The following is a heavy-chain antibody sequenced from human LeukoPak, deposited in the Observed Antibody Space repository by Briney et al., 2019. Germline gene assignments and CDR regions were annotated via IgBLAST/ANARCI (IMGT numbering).Heavy chain of an antibody. D-gene: IGHD5-18*01. CDR1: GGSFSGYY. V-gene: IGHV4-34*01. J-gene: IGHJ4*02. CDR2: INHSGST. CDR3: AREGYSYGVDY. Sequence: SETLSLTCAVYGGSFSGYYWSWIRQPPGEGLEWIGEINHSGSTNYNPSLKSRVTISVDTSKNQFSLKLSSVTAADTAVYYCAREGYSYGVDYWGQGTLVTVSS.